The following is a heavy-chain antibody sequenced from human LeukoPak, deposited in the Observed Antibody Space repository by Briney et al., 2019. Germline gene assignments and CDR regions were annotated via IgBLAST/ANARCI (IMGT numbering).Heavy chain of an antibody. D-gene: IGHD2-21*02. CDR1: GFSVSNDY. Sequence: PGGSLRLSCAASGFSVSNDYMIWVRQAPGKGLEWVSIIYSGGTTYYADSVKGRFTISRDNSKNTLYLQMNSLRAEDTAVFYCAKGCGGDCYSGSYWGQGTLVTVSS. CDR3: AKGCGGDCYSGSY. CDR2: IYSGGTT. V-gene: IGHV3-53*01. J-gene: IGHJ4*02.